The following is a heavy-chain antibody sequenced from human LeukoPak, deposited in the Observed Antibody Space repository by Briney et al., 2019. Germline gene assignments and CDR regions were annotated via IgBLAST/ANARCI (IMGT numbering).Heavy chain of an antibody. Sequence: PGGALSLSRAVSVLTFSTKSMNWLRQAPGRGREWVSYITADSGTSYYADSVKGRCTISTDNAKNSLYRLMDSLRDADAAVYYCSSRDYFDYWGQGTLVTVSS. CDR2: ITADSGTS. J-gene: IGHJ4*02. CDR3: SSRDYFDY. CDR1: VLTFSTKS. V-gene: IGHV3-48*02.